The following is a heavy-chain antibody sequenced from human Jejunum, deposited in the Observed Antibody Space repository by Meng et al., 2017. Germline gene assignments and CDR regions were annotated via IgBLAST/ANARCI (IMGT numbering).Heavy chain of an antibody. V-gene: IGHV4-61*01. Sequence: LHAARTGMVRPADTLSLTCTVSGSSVSSGKYYLSWIRQPTGKGLECIGYIYYSGSTNYNPSLQSRVTISVDTSKNQFSLKLSSVTAADTAVYYCARGGFFEAAAANLIDSWGQGTLVTVSS. CDR2: IYYSGST. CDR1: GSSVSSGKYY. J-gene: IGHJ4*02. D-gene: IGHD6-13*01. CDR3: ARGGFFEAAAANLIDS.